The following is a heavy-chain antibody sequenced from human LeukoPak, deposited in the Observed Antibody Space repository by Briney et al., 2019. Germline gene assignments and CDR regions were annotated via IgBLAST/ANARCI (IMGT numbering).Heavy chain of an antibody. CDR1: GYTFTSYY. D-gene: IGHD1-26*01. CDR2: INPSGGST. CDR3: ARVYSGSYPDY. J-gene: IGHJ4*02. Sequence: ASVKVSCKASGYTFTSYYKHWVRQAPGQGLEWMGIINPSGGSTSYAQKFQGRITMTRDTSTSTVYMELSSLRSEDTAVYYCARVYSGSYPDYWGQGTLVTVSS. V-gene: IGHV1-46*01.